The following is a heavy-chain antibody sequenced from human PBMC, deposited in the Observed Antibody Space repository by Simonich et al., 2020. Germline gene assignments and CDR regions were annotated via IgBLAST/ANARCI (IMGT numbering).Heavy chain of an antibody. D-gene: IGHD2-8*01. J-gene: IGHJ4*02. Sequence: QLQLQESGPGLVKPSETLSLTCTVSGGSISSSSYYLGWIRQPPGKGLEWIGSIYYSGRTYYNPSLKSRVTISVDTSKNQFSLKLSSVTAADTAVYYCARQRVLMVYAIDYWGQGTLVTVSS. CDR3: ARQRVLMVYAIDY. CDR2: IYYSGRT. V-gene: IGHV4-39*01. CDR1: GGSISSSSYY.